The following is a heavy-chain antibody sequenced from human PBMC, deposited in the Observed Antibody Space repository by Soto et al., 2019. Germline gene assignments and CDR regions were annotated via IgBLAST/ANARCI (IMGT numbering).Heavy chain of an antibody. CDR3: ARQVYGDYLGGNWFHP. Sequence: QLQLLESGPGLVRPSETLSLTCVVLDDSIRDRRYYWGWIRQFPDNGFEWVGGISHDVHACYNPPLKSRVTRFAATSRNQFSLRLRSVTVADTALYFCARQVYGDYLGGNWFHPWGQGAPVTVSS. J-gene: IGHJ5*02. V-gene: IGHV4-39*01. D-gene: IGHD4-17*01. CDR2: ISHDVHA. CDR1: DDSIRDRRYY.